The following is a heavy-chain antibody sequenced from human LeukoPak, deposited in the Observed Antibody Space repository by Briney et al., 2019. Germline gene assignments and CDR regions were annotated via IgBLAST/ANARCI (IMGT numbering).Heavy chain of an antibody. D-gene: IGHD1-7*01. CDR3: ARDVGNWNYAQPPSNYYYGMDV. CDR1: GFTFSSYS. V-gene: IGHV3-21*01. J-gene: IGHJ6*02. CDR2: ISSSSSYI. Sequence: GGSLRLSCAASGFTFSSYSMNWIRQAPGKGLEWVSSISSSSSYIYYADSVKGRFTISRDNAKNSLYLQMNSLRAEDTAVYYCARDVGNWNYAQPPSNYYYGMDVWGQGTTVTVSS.